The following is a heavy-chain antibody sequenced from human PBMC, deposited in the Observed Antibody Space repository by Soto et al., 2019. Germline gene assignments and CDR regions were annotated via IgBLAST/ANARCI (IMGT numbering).Heavy chain of an antibody. CDR2: ISGSGDST. D-gene: IGHD6-19*01. J-gene: IGHJ4*02. CDR1: GFTFSSYA. V-gene: IGHV3-23*01. Sequence: EVQLLESGGGLVQPGGSLRLSCAASGFTFSSYAMNWVRQAPGKGLEWVSVISGSGDSTYYADSVKGRSTISRDNSKNTLYLQMNSLRAEDTAVYSCASRSSGWYFDYWGQGTLVTVSS. CDR3: ASRSSGWYFDY.